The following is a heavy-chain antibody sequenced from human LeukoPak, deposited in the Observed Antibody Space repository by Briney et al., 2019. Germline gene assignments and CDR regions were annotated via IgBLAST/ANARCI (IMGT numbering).Heavy chain of an antibody. D-gene: IGHD4-17*01. CDR2: IWYDGSNK. CDR3: AKGQSLTYGDYGDY. CDR1: GFTFSSYG. V-gene: IGHV3-33*06. Sequence: PGRSLRLSCAATGFTFSSYGMHWVRQAPGKGVEGVAVIWYDGSNKYYADSVKGRFTISRDNSKNTLYLQMNSLRAEDTAVYYCAKGQSLTYGDYGDYWGQGTLVTVSS. J-gene: IGHJ4*02.